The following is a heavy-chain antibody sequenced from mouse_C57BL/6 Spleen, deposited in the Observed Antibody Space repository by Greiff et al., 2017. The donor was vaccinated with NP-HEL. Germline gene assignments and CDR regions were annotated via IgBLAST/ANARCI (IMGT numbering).Heavy chain of an antibody. CDR3: ARWSTTVVATDY. D-gene: IGHD1-1*01. CDR2: IYPGDGDT. V-gene: IGHV1-82*01. Sequence: QVQLQQSGPELVKPGASVKISCKASGYAFSSSWMNWVKQRPGKGLEWIGRIYPGDGDTNYNGKFKGKATLTADKSSSTAYMQLSSLTSEVSAVYFCARWSTTVVATDYWGQGTTLTVSS. CDR1: GYAFSSSW. J-gene: IGHJ2*01.